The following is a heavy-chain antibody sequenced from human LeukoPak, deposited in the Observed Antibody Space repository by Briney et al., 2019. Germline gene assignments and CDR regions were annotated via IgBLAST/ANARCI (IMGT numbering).Heavy chain of an antibody. V-gene: IGHV4-59*01. J-gene: IGHJ5*02. CDR2: IYYSGST. D-gene: IGHD4-17*01. Sequence: PSETLSLTCTVSGGSISSYYWSWIRQPPGKGLEWVGYIYYSGSTNYNPSLKSRGTISVDTSKNQFSLKLSSVTAADTAVYYCARATRSWFDPWGQGTLVTVSS. CDR3: ARATRSWFDP. CDR1: GGSISSYY.